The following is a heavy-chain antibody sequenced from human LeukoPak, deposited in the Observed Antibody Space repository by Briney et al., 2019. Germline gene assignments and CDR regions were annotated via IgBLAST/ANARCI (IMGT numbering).Heavy chain of an antibody. Sequence: SETLSLTCTVSGGSISSTTYYWGWIRQPPGKGLEWIGSIYHSGNIYYNPSLKSRVTISVDTSKNQFSLKLSSVTAADMAVYYCARHDSSGPYNAFDIWGQGTMVTVSS. CDR3: ARHDSSGPYNAFDI. V-gene: IGHV4-39*01. J-gene: IGHJ3*02. CDR1: GGSISSTTYY. CDR2: IYHSGNI. D-gene: IGHD3-22*01.